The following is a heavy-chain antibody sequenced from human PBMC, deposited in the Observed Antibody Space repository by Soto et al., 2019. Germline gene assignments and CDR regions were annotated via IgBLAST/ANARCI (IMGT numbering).Heavy chain of an antibody. CDR3: ARQHPLDSRVWYD. V-gene: IGHV5-51*01. CDR2: IYPRDSDV. Sequence: XESLKISCKVCGNSFPGFWVGWVRQVPGKGLEWVASIYPRDSDVRYNPSFQGQVTISADRSTTTAYLQWSSLKASDTAIYYCARQHPLDSRVWYDWGQGTLVTVSS. D-gene: IGHD6-19*01. J-gene: IGHJ4*02. CDR1: GNSFPGFW.